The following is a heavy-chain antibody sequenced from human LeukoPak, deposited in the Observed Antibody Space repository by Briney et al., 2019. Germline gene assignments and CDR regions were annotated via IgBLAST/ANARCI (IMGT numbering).Heavy chain of an antibody. J-gene: IGHJ4*02. CDR1: GFTFSNAW. CDR3: TTRPPWSDGDY. Sequence: PGGSLRLSCAASGFTFSNAWMSWVRQAPGKGLEWVGRIKSKTDGGTTDYAAPVKGRLTISRDDSKNTLYLQMNSLKTEDTAVYYCTTRPPWSDGDYWGQGTLVTVSS. D-gene: IGHD3-3*01. V-gene: IGHV3-15*01. CDR2: IKSKTDGGTT.